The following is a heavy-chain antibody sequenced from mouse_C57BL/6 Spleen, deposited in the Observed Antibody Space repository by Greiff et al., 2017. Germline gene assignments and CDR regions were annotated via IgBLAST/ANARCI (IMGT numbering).Heavy chain of an antibody. CDR3: ARGWLKDYYAMDY. V-gene: IGHV1-69*01. D-gene: IGHD1-1*02. CDR2: IDPSDSYT. Sequence: QVQLKQPGAELVMPGASVKLSCKASGYTFTSYWMHWVKQRPGQGLEWIGEIDPSDSYTNYNQKFKGKSTLTVDKSSSTAYMQLSSLTSEDSAVYYCARGWLKDYYAMDYWGQGTSVTVSS. CDR1: GYTFTSYW. J-gene: IGHJ4*01.